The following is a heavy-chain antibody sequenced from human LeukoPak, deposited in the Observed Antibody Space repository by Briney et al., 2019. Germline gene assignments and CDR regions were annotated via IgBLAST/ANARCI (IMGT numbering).Heavy chain of an antibody. D-gene: IGHD1-26*01. CDR3: ARYIVSYPHDAFDI. CDR1: GGSISGYY. J-gene: IGHJ3*02. V-gene: IGHV4-59*01. CDR2: IYYSGST. Sequence: ETLSLTCTVSGGSISGYYWSWIRQPPGKGLECIGYIYYSGSTSYNPSLKSRVTISVVTSTKQVSLKLSSVTAADTAFYYCARYIVSYPHDAFDIWGQGTMVTVSS.